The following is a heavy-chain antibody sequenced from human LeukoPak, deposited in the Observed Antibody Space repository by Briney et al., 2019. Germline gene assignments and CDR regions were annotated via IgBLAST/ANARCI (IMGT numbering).Heavy chain of an antibody. CDR3: ARLGIYYYDSSGYAY. V-gene: IGHV4-39*01. CDR2: IYYSGST. Sequence: SETLSPTCTVSGGSISSSDYYWGWIRQPPGRGLEWIGSIYYSGSTYYSPSLKSRVTISVDMSKNQFSLKLSSVTAADTAVYYCARLGIYYYDSSGYAYWGQGTLVTVSS. J-gene: IGHJ4*02. D-gene: IGHD3-22*01. CDR1: GGSISSSDYY.